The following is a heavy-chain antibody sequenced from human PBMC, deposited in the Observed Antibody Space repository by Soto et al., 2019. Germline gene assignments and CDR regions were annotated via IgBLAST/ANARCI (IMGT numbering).Heavy chain of an antibody. J-gene: IGHJ6*02. V-gene: IGHV3-21*01. CDR3: ARDISPLLEMRYYHYYGMDV. D-gene: IGHD1-1*01. CDR1: GFTFSSYS. CDR2: ISSSSSYI. Sequence: EVQLVESGGGLVKPGGSLRLSCAASGFTFSSYSMNWVRQAPGKGLEWVSSISSSSSYIYYADSVKGRFTISRDNAKNSLYLQMNSLRAEDTAVYYCARDISPLLEMRYYHYYGMDVWGQGTTVTVSS.